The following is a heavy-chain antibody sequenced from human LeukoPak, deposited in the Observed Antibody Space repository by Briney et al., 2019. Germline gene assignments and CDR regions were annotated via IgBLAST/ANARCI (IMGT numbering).Heavy chain of an antibody. D-gene: IGHD3-10*01. Sequence: PSETLSLTCAVYGGSFSGYYWSWIRQPPGKGLEWIGEINHSGSTNYNPSLKSRVTISVDTSKSQFSLKLSSVTAADAAVYYCARVRGRWFDPGGQGTLVTVSS. CDR2: INHSGST. CDR1: GGSFSGYY. CDR3: ARVRGRWFDP. V-gene: IGHV4-34*01. J-gene: IGHJ5*02.